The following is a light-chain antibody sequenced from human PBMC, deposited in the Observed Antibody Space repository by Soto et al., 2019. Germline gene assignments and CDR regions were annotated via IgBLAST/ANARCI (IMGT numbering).Light chain of an antibody. CDR2: DTS. V-gene: IGKV3-11*01. CDR3: QQYSTSAIT. Sequence: EIIVTQSPATLSSSSGERATLSCRASQTVSNKLAWYQHKPGQAPRLLIYDTSNRATGIPARFSGSGSGTDFTLTISRLEPEDFAVYYCQQYSTSAITFGQGTRLEIK. J-gene: IGKJ5*01. CDR1: QTVSNK.